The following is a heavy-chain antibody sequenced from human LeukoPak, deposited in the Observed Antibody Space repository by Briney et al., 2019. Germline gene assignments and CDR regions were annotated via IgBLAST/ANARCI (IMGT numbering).Heavy chain of an antibody. J-gene: IGHJ4*02. Sequence: PGGSLRLSCAASGFTFSSYAMSWVRQAPGRGLEWVSAISGSGGSTYYADSVKGRFTISRDNSKNTLYLQMNSLRAEDTAVYYCASCYRWSTGYCTNGVCCHLGYWGQGTLVTVSS. CDR3: ASCYRWSTGYCTNGVCCHLGY. CDR1: GFTFSSYA. D-gene: IGHD2-8*01. CDR2: ISGSGGST. V-gene: IGHV3-23*01.